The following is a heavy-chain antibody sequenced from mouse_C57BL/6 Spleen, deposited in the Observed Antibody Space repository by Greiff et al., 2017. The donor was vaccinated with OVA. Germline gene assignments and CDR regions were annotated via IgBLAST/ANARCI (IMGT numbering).Heavy chain of an antibody. CDR3: ARWDGNEFAY. Sequence: QVQLQQPGAELVRPGTSVKVSCKASGYAFTNYLIEWVKQRPGQGLEWIGVINPGSGGTNYNEKFKGKATLTADKSSSTAYMQLSSLTSEDSAVYFCARWDGNEFAYWGQGTLVTVSA. V-gene: IGHV1-54*01. CDR1: GYAFTNYL. J-gene: IGHJ3*01. CDR2: INPGSGGT. D-gene: IGHD2-1*01.